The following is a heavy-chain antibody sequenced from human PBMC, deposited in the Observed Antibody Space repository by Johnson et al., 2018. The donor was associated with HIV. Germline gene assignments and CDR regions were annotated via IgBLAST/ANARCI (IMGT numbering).Heavy chain of an antibody. CDR1: GFTLSNYA. J-gene: IGHJ3*02. Sequence: VQLVESGGGVVQPGRSLRLSCAVSGFTLSNYAMHWVRQAPGKGLEWVAFISNDGSIKFSADSVKGRFTISKDNSKNTLYLQMNSLRPEDTAVYYCVQGVPNPAGAFDIWGRGTMVTVSS. D-gene: IGHD6-19*01. CDR2: ISNDGSIK. CDR3: VQGVPNPAGAFDI. V-gene: IGHV3-30-3*01.